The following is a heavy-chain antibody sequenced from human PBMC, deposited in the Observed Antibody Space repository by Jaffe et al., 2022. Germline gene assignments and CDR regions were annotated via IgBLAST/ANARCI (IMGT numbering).Heavy chain of an antibody. CDR1: GGSISSGGYS. D-gene: IGHD3-16*02. V-gene: IGHV4-30-2*01. CDR3: ARGPGDYIWGSYRGVYYFDY. J-gene: IGHJ4*02. Sequence: QLQLQESGSGLVKPSQTLSLTCAVSGGSISSGGYSWSWIRQPPGKGLEWIGYIYHSGSTYYNPSLKSRVTISVDRSKNQFSLKLSSVTAADTAVYYCARGPGDYIWGSYRGVYYFDYWGQGTLVTVSS. CDR2: IYHSGST.